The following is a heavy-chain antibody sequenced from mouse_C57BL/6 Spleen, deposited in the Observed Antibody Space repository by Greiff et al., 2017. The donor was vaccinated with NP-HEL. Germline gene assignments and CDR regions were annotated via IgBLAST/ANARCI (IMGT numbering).Heavy chain of an antibody. CDR1: GYTFTSYW. J-gene: IGHJ2*01. CDR2: INPSNGGT. Sequence: VQLQQPGTELVKPGASVKLSCKASGYTFTSYWMHWVKQRPGQGLEWIGNINPSNGGTNYNEKFKSKVTLTVDKSSSTAYMQLSRQTSENSAVYYGTRTIYYYGSSPFYFDYWGQGTTLTVSS. CDR3: TRTIYYYGSSPFYFDY. D-gene: IGHD1-1*01. V-gene: IGHV1-53*01.